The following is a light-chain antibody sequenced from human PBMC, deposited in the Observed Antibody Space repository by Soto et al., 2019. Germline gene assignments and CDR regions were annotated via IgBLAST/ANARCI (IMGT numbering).Light chain of an antibody. CDR2: DVS. J-gene: IGLJ2*01. CDR1: SSDVGGYNY. Sequence: QSALTQPASVSGSPGQSITISCTGTSSDVGGYNYVSWYQQHPGKAPKLMIYDVSNRPSGVSNHFSGSKSGNTASLTISGLQAEDEADYYCSSYTSSSPVVFGGGTQLTVL. V-gene: IGLV2-14*01. CDR3: SSYTSSSPVV.